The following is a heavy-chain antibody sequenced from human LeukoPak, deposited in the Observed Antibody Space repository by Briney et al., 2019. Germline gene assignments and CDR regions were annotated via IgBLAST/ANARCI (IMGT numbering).Heavy chain of an antibody. V-gene: IGHV3-49*04. Sequence: GGSLRLSCTASGFTFGDYAVSWVRQAPGKGLEWVGFIRSKAYAETTEYAASVKGRFTISRDDSKSIAYLQMNSLKTEDTAVYYCVPSGRQDKVDIDYWGQGTLVTVSS. CDR3: VPSGRQDKVDIDY. CDR1: GFTFGDYA. J-gene: IGHJ4*02. D-gene: IGHD5-12*01. CDR2: IRSKAYAETT.